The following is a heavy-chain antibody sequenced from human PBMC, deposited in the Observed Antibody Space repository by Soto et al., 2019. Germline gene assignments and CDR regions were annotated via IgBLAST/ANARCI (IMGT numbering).Heavy chain of an antibody. Sequence: AGGSLRLSCAASGSTFTSSVMAWVRRLPGRGLEWISSLGLIPRHTFYADSVKGRFTISRDNSRTTLYLQMTGLTFDDTAVYYCAAYADGPYRPPYDYWGQGTQVTVSS. D-gene: IGHD3-16*02. CDR2: LGLIPRHT. CDR1: GSTFTSSV. CDR3: AAYADGPYRPPYDY. V-gene: IGHV3-23*01. J-gene: IGHJ4*02.